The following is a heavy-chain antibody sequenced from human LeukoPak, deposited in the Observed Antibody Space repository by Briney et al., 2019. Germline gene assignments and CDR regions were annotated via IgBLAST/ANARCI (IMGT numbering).Heavy chain of an antibody. J-gene: IGHJ4*02. CDR1: GYIFTAYY. CDR3: TRGEIDGPDFDQ. V-gene: IGHV1-2*02. CDR2: INGNSGGT. D-gene: IGHD5-24*01. Sequence: ASVKVSCKASGYIFTAYYMHWVRQAPGQGPEWMGWINGNSGGTNYARKFRGRVTMTRDTSITTAYMEVSGLRSDDTAVYFCTRGEIDGPDFDQWGQGTLVTVSS.